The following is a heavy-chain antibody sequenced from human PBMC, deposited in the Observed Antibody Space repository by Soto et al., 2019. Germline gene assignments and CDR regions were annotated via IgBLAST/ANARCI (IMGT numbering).Heavy chain of an antibody. CDR1: GGTFSSYA. Sequence: QVQLVQSGAEVKKPGSSVKVSCKASGGTFSSYAISWVRQAPGQGLEWMGGIIPIFGTANYAQKFQGRVTITADESTSTAYMELSSLRSEDTAVYYCARCFYDSSSPATYYYYGMDVWGQGTTVTVSS. D-gene: IGHD3-22*01. CDR2: IIPIFGTA. J-gene: IGHJ6*02. V-gene: IGHV1-69*01. CDR3: ARCFYDSSSPATYYYYGMDV.